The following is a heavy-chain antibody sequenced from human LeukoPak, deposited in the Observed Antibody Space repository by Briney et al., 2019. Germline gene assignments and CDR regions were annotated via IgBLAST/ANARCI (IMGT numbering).Heavy chain of an antibody. CDR2: INHSGST. CDR1: RGSFSGYY. V-gene: IGHV4-34*01. J-gene: IGHJ4*02. CDR3: ARGPTASNYGSYYFDY. D-gene: IGHD4-11*01. Sequence: SETLSLTCAVYRGSFSGYYWSWIRQPPGKGLEWIGRINHSGSTNYNPSLGSRVTISADTSNNQFFLKLNSVTAADAAVYYCARGPTASNYGSYYFDYWGQGTLVTVSS.